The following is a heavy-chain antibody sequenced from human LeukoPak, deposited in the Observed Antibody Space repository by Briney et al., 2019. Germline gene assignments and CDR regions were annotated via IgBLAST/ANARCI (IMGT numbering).Heavy chain of an antibody. CDR3: ARDLWFGELSPYNWFDP. CDR1: GFTSSSYS. J-gene: IGHJ5*02. Sequence: GGPLRLSWAASGFTSSSYSINGVRQAPGKGREWASPISSSSSYIYYADSVKGRFTISRDNAKNSLYLQMNSLRAEDTAVYYCARDLWFGELSPYNWFDPWGQGTLVTVSS. V-gene: IGHV3-21*01. D-gene: IGHD3-10*01. CDR2: ISSSSSYI.